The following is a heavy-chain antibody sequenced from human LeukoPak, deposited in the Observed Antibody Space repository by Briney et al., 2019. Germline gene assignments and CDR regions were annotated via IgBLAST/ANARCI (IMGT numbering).Heavy chain of an antibody. CDR1: GFTFSSYW. D-gene: IGHD6-13*01. Sequence: GGSLRLSCAASGFTFSSYWIHWVRQAPGKGLVWVSRINSDGSSTTYADSAKGRFTISRDNAKNTLYLQMNSLRAEDTAVYYCARSAAAGFSYYSYYLDVWGKGTTVTIFS. CDR2: INSDGSST. V-gene: IGHV3-74*01. CDR3: ARSAAAGFSYYSYYLDV. J-gene: IGHJ6*03.